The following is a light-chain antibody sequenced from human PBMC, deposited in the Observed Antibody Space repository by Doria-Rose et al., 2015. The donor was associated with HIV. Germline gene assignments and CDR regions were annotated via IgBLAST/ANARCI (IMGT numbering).Light chain of an antibody. CDR1: QSLLYTSKNY. Sequence: VLTQSPESLGMSLGERATLNCKSNQSLLYTSKNYLAWYQQKPGQPPKLLIYWASTRQSGVPARFSGSGSGTDFTLTISSQEAEDVAVHYCQQYYDTPSFGPGTTVDIK. CDR3: QQYYDTPS. J-gene: IGKJ3*01. V-gene: IGKV4-1*01. CDR2: WAS.